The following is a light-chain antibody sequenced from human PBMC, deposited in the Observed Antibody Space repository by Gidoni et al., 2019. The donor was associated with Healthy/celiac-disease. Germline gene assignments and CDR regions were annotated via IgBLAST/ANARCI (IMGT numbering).Light chain of an antibody. CDR3: CSYAGSYTFLWV. V-gene: IGLV2-11*01. CDR1: SSHVGGYNY. Sequence: QSALTQPRSVSGSPGQSVTISCTGTSSHVGGYNYVSWYQQPPGKAPNLMIYYVSKRPSGVPDRFSGSKSGNTASLTISGLQAEDEADYYCCSYAGSYTFLWVFGGGTKLTVL. J-gene: IGLJ3*02. CDR2: YVS.